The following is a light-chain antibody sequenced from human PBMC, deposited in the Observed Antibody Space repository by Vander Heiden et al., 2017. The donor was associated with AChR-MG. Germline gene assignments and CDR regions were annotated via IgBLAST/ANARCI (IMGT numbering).Light chain of an antibody. CDR3: QSNDTSLSVVV. CDR2: ATP. V-gene: IGLV1-40*01. Sequence: HSVLTQPPSVSGAPGHRVTLSCTGSGSNIGAGYDAHWYHQLPGTAPKLLLYATPIRPSGVPDRCSGSKSGTPASLAITGLQAEDEADYYCQSNDTSLSVVVFGGGTKMTVL. CDR1: GSNIGAGYD. J-gene: IGLJ2*01.